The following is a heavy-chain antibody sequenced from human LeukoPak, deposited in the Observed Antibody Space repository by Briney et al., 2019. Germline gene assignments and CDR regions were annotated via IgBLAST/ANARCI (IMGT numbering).Heavy chain of an antibody. CDR3: ARQNDRSHDY. CDR2: IYYSGTT. V-gene: IGHV4-34*01. J-gene: IGHJ4*02. D-gene: IGHD1-1*01. Sequence: PSETLSLTCAVYGGSFSGYYWGWIRQPPGKGLEWIGSIYYSGTTYSNPSLKSRVTISVDTSKNQFSLKLRSVTATDTAVYYCARQNDRSHDYWGQGTLVTVSS. CDR1: GGSFSGYY.